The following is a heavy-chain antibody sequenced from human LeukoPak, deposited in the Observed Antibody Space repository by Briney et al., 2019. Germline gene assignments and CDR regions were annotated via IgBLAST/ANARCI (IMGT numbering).Heavy chain of an antibody. CDR2: IYYSGST. J-gene: IGHJ4*02. CDR3: ARTYYDILTPAPAGHFDY. D-gene: IGHD3-9*01. CDR1: GGSISSYY. Sequence: PSETLSLTCTVSGGSISSYYWSWIRQPPGKGLEWIGYIYYSGSTNYNPSLKSRVTISVDTSKNQFSLKLSSVTAADTAVYYCARTYYDILTPAPAGHFDYWGQGTLVTVSS. V-gene: IGHV4-59*01.